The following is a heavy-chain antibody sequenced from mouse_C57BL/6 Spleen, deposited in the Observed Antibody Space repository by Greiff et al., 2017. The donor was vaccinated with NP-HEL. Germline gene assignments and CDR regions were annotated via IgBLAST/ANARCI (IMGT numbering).Heavy chain of an antibody. D-gene: IGHD2-5*01. J-gene: IGHJ4*01. CDR2: IDPSDSET. Sequence: VQLQQPGAELVRPGSSVKLSCKASGYTFTSYWMHWVKQRPIQGLEWIGNIDPSDSETHYNQKFKDKATLTVDKSSSTAYMQLSSLTSEDSAVYYCARRAYYSNAMDYWGQGTSVTVSS. V-gene: IGHV1-52*01. CDR1: GYTFTSYW. CDR3: ARRAYYSNAMDY.